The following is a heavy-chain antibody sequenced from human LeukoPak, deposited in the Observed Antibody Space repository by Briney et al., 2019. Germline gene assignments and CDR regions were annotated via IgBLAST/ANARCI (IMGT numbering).Heavy chain of an antibody. V-gene: IGHV4-59*08. CDR1: GGSISSYY. CDR3: ARSGSYAAAGDY. Sequence: PSETLSLTCTVSGGSISSYYWSWIRQPPGKGLEWIGYIYYSGSTNYNLSLKSRLTISLDTSKNQFSLKLSSVTAADTAVYYCARSGSYAAAGDYWGQGTLVTVSS. D-gene: IGHD2-15*01. J-gene: IGHJ4*02. CDR2: IYYSGST.